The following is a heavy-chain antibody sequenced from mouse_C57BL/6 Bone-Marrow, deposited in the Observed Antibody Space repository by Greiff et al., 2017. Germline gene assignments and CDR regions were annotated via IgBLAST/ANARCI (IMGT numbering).Heavy chain of an antibody. J-gene: IGHJ2*01. CDR2: ILPGRGST. V-gene: IGHV1-9*01. Sequence: QVLLKESGAELMKPGASVKLSCKATGYTFTGYWVEWVKQRPGHGLEWIGEILPGRGSTNYNEKFKGKATFTADTTSNTAYIQLSSLTTEDSVIYYCARGESYYDYDFDYWGQGTTLTVSS. CDR3: ARGESYYDYDFDY. D-gene: IGHD2-4*01. CDR1: GYTFTGYW.